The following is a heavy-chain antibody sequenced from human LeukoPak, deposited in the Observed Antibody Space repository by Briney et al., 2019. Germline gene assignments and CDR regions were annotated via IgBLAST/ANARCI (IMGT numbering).Heavy chain of an antibody. J-gene: IGHJ4*02. CDR1: GFTFSTYT. CDR3: ARDAGGIAAAGHFGY. CDR2: ISGSSSFI. Sequence: GGSLRLSCAASGFTFSTYTMNWVRQAPGKGLEWVSSISGSSSFIYYADSVKGRITISRDNARNSVFLQMNSLRAEDTAVYYCARDAGGIAAAGHFGYWGQGTLVSVSS. V-gene: IGHV3-21*01. D-gene: IGHD6-13*01.